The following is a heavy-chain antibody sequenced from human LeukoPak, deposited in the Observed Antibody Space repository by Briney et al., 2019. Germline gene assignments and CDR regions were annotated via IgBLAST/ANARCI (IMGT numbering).Heavy chain of an antibody. CDR1: GFTFSSYA. CDR2: ISYDGGNK. Sequence: PGRSLRLSCAASGFTFSSYAMHWVRQAPGKGLEWVAVISYDGGNKYYADSVKGRFTISRDNSKNTLYLQMNSLRAEDTAVYYCAKDAAPYYYDSSGFDPWGQGTLVTVSS. CDR3: AKDAAPYYYDSSGFDP. D-gene: IGHD3-22*01. V-gene: IGHV3-30-3*01. J-gene: IGHJ5*02.